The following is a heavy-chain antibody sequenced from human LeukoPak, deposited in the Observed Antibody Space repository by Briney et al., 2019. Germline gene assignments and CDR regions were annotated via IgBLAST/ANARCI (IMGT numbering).Heavy chain of an antibody. J-gene: IGHJ4*02. CDR3: ARDSLYCSSTSCYSPVDY. CDR1: GGSISSGSYY. CDR2: IYTSGST. V-gene: IGHV4-61*02. D-gene: IGHD2-2*02. Sequence: PSETLSLTCTVSGGSISSGSYYWSWIRQPAGKGLEWIGRIYTSGSTNYNPSLKSRVTISVDTSKNQFSLKLSSVTAADTAVYYCARDSLYCSSTSCYSPVDYWGQGTLVTVSS.